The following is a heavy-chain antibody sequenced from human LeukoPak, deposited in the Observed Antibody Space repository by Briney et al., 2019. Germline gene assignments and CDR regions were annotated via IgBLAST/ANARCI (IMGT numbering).Heavy chain of an antibody. CDR3: ARVYYYDSSGYPPPPDY. Sequence: GGSLRLSCAASGFTFSSYWMSWIRQAPGKGLEWVSYISSSGSTIYYADSVKGRFTISRDNAKNSLYLQMNSLRAEDTAVYYCARVYYYDSSGYPPPPDYWGQGTLVTVSS. CDR2: ISSSGSTI. V-gene: IGHV3-11*04. J-gene: IGHJ4*02. CDR1: GFTFSSYW. D-gene: IGHD3-22*01.